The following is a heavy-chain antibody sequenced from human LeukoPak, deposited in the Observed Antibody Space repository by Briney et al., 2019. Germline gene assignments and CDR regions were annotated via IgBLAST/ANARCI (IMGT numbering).Heavy chain of an antibody. V-gene: IGHV1-8*01. J-gene: IGHJ4*02. CDR3: AIGEDIVATFMSGHDLN. D-gene: IGHD5-12*01. Sequence: ASVKVSCKAFGYTFTSYDINWVRQATGQGLEWMGWMNPNSGNTGYAQKFQGRVTMTRNTSISTAYMELSSLRSEDTAVYYCAIGEDIVATFMSGHDLNWGQGTLVTVSS. CDR1: GYTFTSYD. CDR2: MNPNSGNT.